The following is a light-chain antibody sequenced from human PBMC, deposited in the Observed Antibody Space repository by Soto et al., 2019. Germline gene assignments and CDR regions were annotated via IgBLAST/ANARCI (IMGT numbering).Light chain of an antibody. CDR1: ETVRSN. CDR2: AAS. CDR3: QQYNNWRT. V-gene: IGKV3D-15*01. J-gene: IGKJ1*01. Sequence: RVMTQSPDTLSVSPGERATLSCRASETVRSNSASYKQKPGQAPRPLIYAASTRATGIPARFIGNGSGTEFPITISSLQSEDFAVYYCQQYNNWRTFGQGTKVDIK.